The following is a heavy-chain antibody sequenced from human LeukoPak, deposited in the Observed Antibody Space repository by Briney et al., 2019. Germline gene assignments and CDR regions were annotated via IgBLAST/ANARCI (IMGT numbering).Heavy chain of an antibody. CDR1: GFTFSNAW. D-gene: IGHD6-13*01. CDR2: IKSKTDGGTT. Sequence: GGSLRLSCAASGFTFSNAWMSWVRQAPGKGLEWVGRIKSKTDGGTTDYAAPVKGRFTISRDDSKNTLYLQMNSLKTEDTAVYYCTSPGYPTTEYYFDYWGQGTLVTVSS. CDR3: TSPGYPTTEYYFDY. V-gene: IGHV3-15*01. J-gene: IGHJ4*02.